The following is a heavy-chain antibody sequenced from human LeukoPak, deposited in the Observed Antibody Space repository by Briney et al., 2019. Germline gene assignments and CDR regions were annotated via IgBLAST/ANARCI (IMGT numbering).Heavy chain of an antibody. CDR2: IWYDGSNK. CDR1: GFTFSSYG. V-gene: IGHV3-33*01. CDR3: ARGSLEATVTPFGY. D-gene: IGHD4-11*01. J-gene: IGHJ4*02. Sequence: SGGSLRLSCAASGFTFSSYGMHWVRQAPGKGLEWVAVIWYDGSNKYYADSVKGRFTISRDNSKNTLYLQMNSLRAEDTAVYYCARGSLEATVTPFGYWGQGTLVTVSS.